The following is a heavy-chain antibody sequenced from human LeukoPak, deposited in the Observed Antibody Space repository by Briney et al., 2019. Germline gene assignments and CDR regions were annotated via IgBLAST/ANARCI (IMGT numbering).Heavy chain of an antibody. D-gene: IGHD4-23*01. CDR2: IIPIFGTA. J-gene: IGHJ3*02. CDR3: CWVVTPDAFGI. V-gene: IGHV1-69*01. Sequence: SVKVSCKASGGTFSSYAISWVRQAPGQGLEWMGGIIPIFGTANYAQKFQGRVTITADESTSTAYMELSSLRSEDTAVYYCCWVVTPDAFGIWGQGTMVTVSS. CDR1: GGTFSSYA.